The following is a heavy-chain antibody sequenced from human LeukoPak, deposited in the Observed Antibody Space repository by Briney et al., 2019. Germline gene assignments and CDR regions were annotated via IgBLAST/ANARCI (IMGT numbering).Heavy chain of an antibody. J-gene: IGHJ6*03. CDR1: GFTFSSYW. CDR2: INSDGSST. D-gene: IGHD6-25*01. CDR3: ARDAAGDYYHYYMDV. Sequence: GGSLRLSCAASGFTFSSYWMHWVRQAPGKGLVWVSRINSDGSSTSYADSVKGRFTISRDNAKNTLYLQMNSLRAEDTAVYYCARDAAGDYYHYYMDVWGNGTTVTVSS. V-gene: IGHV3-74*01.